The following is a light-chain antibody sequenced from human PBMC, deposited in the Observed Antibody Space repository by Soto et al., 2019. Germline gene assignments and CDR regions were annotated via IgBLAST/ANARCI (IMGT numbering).Light chain of an antibody. J-gene: IGLJ2*01. CDR3: CSYAGDNIPI. CDR1: SSDVGSYNL. CDR2: EGS. Sequence: QSVLTQPASVSGSPGQSITISCSGTSSDVGSYNLVSWYQHHPGKAPKLMIYEGSKRPSGVSNRFSGSKSGNTASLTISGLQAEDEADYYCCSYAGDNIPIFGGGTQLTVL. V-gene: IGLV2-23*01.